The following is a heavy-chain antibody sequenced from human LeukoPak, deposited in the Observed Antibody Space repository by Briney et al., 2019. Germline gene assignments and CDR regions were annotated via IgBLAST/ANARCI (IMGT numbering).Heavy chain of an antibody. CDR1: GGSFSGYY. V-gene: IGHV4-34*01. CDR3: ARSMVREVILSARRANWFDP. J-gene: IGHJ5*02. D-gene: IGHD3-10*01. Sequence: SETLSLTCAVYGGSFSGYYWSWIRQPPGKGLEWIGEINHSGSPSYNPSLKSRVTISLYTPKNQFSLKLSSVTAADTAVYYCARSMVREVILSARRANWFDPWGQGTLVTVSS. CDR2: INHSGSP.